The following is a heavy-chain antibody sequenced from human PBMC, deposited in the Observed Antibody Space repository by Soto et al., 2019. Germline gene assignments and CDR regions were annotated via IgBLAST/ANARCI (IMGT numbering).Heavy chain of an antibody. J-gene: IGHJ6*04. D-gene: IGHD6-13*01. CDR2: INHSGST. V-gene: IGHV4-34*01. Sequence: QVQLQQWGAGLLKPSETLSLTCAVYGGSFSGYYWSGIRQPPGKGLEWIGEINHSGSTNCNPSLKSRVTISVDASKNQFSLKMTSVTAADTAVYYCARRWQQVAPLLDVWGKGTTVTVSS. CDR1: GGSFSGYY. CDR3: ARRWQQVAPLLDV.